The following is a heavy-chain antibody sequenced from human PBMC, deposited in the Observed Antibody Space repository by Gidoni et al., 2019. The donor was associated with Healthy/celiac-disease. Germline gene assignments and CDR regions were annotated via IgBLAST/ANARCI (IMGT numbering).Heavy chain of an antibody. CDR3: AKAKVVVPAATDPRNYYYYYGMDV. CDR2: ISGSGGST. D-gene: IGHD2-2*01. CDR1: AFTLRRYD. V-gene: IGHV3-23*01. J-gene: IGHJ6*02. Sequence: EVQLLASGAGLVHRGWSRILHAAASAFTLRRYDMTWVSQAPGKGLEWVSAISGSGGSTYDADSVKSRFTISRDNSKNTLYLQMNSLRAEDTAVYYCAKAKVVVPAATDPRNYYYYYGMDVWGQGTTVTVSS.